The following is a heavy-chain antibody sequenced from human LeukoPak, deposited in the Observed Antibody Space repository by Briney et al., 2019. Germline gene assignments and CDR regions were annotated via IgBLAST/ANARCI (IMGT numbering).Heavy chain of an antibody. D-gene: IGHD6-6*01. CDR3: ARDGPGSSSSSYYYYYMDV. J-gene: IGHJ6*03. Sequence: MPSETLSLTCSVSGGSMSNYYWTWMRQPPGKGLEWVGYIYYSGSPNYNPSLKSRVTISVDTSKNQFSLKLSSVTAADTAVYYCARDGPGSSSSSYYYYYMDVWGKGTTVTVSS. CDR1: GGSMSNYY. V-gene: IGHV4-59*12. CDR2: IYYSGSP.